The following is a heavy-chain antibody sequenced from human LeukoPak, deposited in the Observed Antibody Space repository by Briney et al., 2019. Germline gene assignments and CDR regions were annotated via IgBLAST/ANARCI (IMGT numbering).Heavy chain of an antibody. CDR1: GFDLSTYE. Sequence: PGGSLRLSCAASGFDLSTYEMNWVRQAPGKGLEWIAGITISGHTKNYADSVKGRFTISRDNARTSLYLQMNSLRVEDTGVYYCARGDPHADLWGQGTLVTVSS. V-gene: IGHV3-48*03. CDR3: ARGDPHADL. CDR2: ITISGHTK. J-gene: IGHJ5*02.